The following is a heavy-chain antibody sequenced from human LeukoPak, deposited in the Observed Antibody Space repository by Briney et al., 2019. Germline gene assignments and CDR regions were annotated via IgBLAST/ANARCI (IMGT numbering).Heavy chain of an antibody. CDR3: ARGNGYSTSGYVDY. Sequence: GTSLTLSCAASGFTFDDYAMHWVRQAPGKGLEWVSGISWNSGSIVYADSVKGRFTISRDRTKNSLYLQMNSLRAEDMALYYCARGNGYSTSGYVDYRGQGTLVTVSS. CDR1: GFTFDDYA. J-gene: IGHJ4*02. D-gene: IGHD6-13*01. CDR2: ISWNSGSI. V-gene: IGHV3-9*03.